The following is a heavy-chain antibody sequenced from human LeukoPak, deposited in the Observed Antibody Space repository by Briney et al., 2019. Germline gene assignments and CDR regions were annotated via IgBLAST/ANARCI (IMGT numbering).Heavy chain of an antibody. CDR1: GFTFSSYG. CDR3: AKDLDHPGYYGMDV. Sequence: GGSLRLSCAASGFTFSSYGVHWVRQAPGKGLEWVAVISYDGSNKYYADSVKGRFTISRDNSKNTLYLQMNSLRAEDTAVYYCAKDLDHPGYYGMDVWGQGTTVTVSS. J-gene: IGHJ6*02. CDR2: ISYDGSNK. D-gene: IGHD1-14*01. V-gene: IGHV3-30*18.